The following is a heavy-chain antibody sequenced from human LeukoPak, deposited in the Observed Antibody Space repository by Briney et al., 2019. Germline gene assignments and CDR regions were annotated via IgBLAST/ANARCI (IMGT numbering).Heavy chain of an antibody. Sequence: GESLKISCKAFGYSFTNYWIDSVRQMPGKGLEWMGNIYPGNSQITYRPSFEGQVTISADRSISTAYLQWNSLKASDTAMYYCARRSDFRNWFDPWGLGTLVTVSA. CDR2: IYPGNSQI. CDR3: ARRSDFRNWFDP. J-gene: IGHJ5*02. D-gene: IGHD2-21*02. CDR1: GYSFTNYW. V-gene: IGHV5-51*01.